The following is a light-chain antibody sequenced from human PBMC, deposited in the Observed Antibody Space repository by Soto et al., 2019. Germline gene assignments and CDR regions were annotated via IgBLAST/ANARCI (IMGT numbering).Light chain of an antibody. CDR1: QGINNY. CDR3: QQLNSYSSIT. J-gene: IGKJ5*01. V-gene: IGKV1-9*01. Sequence: DIQLTQSPSFLSASVGDRVTITCRASQGINNYLAWYQQKPGKAPTLLIYSASTLQSGNPSRFRGSGSGTKVTLTINSLQPEDFATYYCQQLNSYSSITFGQGTRLEI. CDR2: SAS.